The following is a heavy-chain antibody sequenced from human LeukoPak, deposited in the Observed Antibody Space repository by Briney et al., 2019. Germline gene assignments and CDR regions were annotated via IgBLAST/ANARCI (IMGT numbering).Heavy chain of an antibody. CDR3: ARGPPVDYYDGSGYYYFDY. D-gene: IGHD3-22*01. CDR1: GVSISPYH. CDR2: IYYSGST. V-gene: IGHV4-59*12. Sequence: SETLSLTCTVSGVSISPYHWSWIRQPPGKGLEWIGYIYYSGSTNYNPSLKSRVTISIDTSKNQFSLKLSSVTAADTAVYYCARGPPVDYYDGSGYYYFDYWGQGTLVTVSS. J-gene: IGHJ4*02.